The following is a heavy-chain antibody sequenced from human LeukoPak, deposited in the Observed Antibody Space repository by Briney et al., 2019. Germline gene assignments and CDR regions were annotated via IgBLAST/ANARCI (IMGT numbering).Heavy chain of an antibody. CDR2: IYSGGNT. CDR3: ARRAGEYSHPYDY. J-gene: IGHJ4*02. D-gene: IGHD2-15*01. CDR1: GFTVSSNS. Sequence: GGSLRLSCTVSGFTVSSNSWSWVRQAPGKGLEWVSFIYSGGNTHYSDSVKGRFTISRDDSKNTLYLQMNSLRAEDTAIYYCARRAGEYSHPYDYWGQGTLVTVSS. V-gene: IGHV3-53*01.